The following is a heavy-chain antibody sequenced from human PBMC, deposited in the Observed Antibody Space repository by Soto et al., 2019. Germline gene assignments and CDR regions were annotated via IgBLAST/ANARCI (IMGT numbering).Heavy chain of an antibody. V-gene: IGHV4-34*01. Sequence: SSETLSLTCAVYGGSFSGYYLSWIRQPPGKGLEWIGEINHSGSTNYNPSLKSRVTISVDTSKNQFSLKLSSVTAADTAVYYCARGRMADSSGYLDYFDYWGQGTLVTVSS. D-gene: IGHD3-22*01. CDR1: GGSFSGYY. CDR2: INHSGST. CDR3: ARGRMADSSGYLDYFDY. J-gene: IGHJ4*02.